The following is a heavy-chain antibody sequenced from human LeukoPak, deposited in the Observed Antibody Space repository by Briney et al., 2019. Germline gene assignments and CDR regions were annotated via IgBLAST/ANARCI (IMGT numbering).Heavy chain of an antibody. V-gene: IGHV4-61*01. D-gene: IGHD1-26*01. J-gene: IGHJ3*02. Sequence: SETLSLTCTVSDNSISSSSYYWGWIRQPPGKGLEWIGYIYYSGSTNYNPSLKSRVTISVDTSKNQFSLKLSSVTAADTAVYYCARDVVGASYDAFDIWGQGTMVTVSS. CDR2: IYYSGST. CDR3: ARDVVGASYDAFDI. CDR1: DNSISSSSYY.